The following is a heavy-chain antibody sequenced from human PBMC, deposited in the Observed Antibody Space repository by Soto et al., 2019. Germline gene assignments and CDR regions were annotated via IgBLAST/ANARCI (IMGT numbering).Heavy chain of an antibody. J-gene: IGHJ4*02. CDR2: IYYSGST. V-gene: IGHV4-39*01. Sequence: QLQLQESGPGLVKPSETLSLTCTVSGDSMSSTTYYWGWIRQPPGKGLEWIGSIYYSGSTYYSPSLKSRVTISVVTSQNQFSLKLNSVTAADTAVYYCAKHGASSGSVFDCWGPGTLVTVSS. CDR1: GDSMSSTTYY. CDR3: AKHGASSGSVFDC. D-gene: IGHD6-19*01.